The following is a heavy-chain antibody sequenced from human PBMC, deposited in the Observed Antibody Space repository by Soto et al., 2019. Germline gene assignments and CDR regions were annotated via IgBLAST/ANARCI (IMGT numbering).Heavy chain of an antibody. CDR2: ISGDGYNI. V-gene: IGHV3-64D*08. D-gene: IGHD1-26*01. Sequence: GGSLRLSCAASGFTFSSYAMSWVRQAPGKGLESVSAISGDGYNIYYADSIKDRFTISRDNSKNTLYLQMSSLRVEDTAVYYCVKEEVGDYDYWGQGTLVTVSS. J-gene: IGHJ4*02. CDR3: VKEEVGDYDY. CDR1: GFTFSSYA.